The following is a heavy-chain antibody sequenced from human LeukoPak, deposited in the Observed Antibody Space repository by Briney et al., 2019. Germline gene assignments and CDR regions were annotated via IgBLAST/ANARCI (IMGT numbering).Heavy chain of an antibody. V-gene: IGHV1-2*02. CDR2: INPNSGGT. D-gene: IGHD4-11*01. CDR3: ARGGATVTTQGHYYYYYYYMDV. CDR1: GYTFTGYY. Sequence: ASVKVSCNASGYTFTGYYMHWVRQAPGQGLEWMGWINPNSGGTNYAQKFQGRVTMTRDTSISTAYMELSRLRSDDTAVYYCARGGATVTTQGHYYYYYYYMDVWGKGTTVTVSS. J-gene: IGHJ6*03.